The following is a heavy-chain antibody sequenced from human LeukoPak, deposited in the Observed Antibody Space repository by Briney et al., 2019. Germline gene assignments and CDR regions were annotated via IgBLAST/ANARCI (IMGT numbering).Heavy chain of an antibody. CDR3: ARLPTDYDYAWGSYRRHHYFDY. D-gene: IGHD3-16*02. CDR2: IKQDGSEK. V-gene: IGHV3-7*03. J-gene: IGHJ4*02. CDR1: GFTFSSYW. Sequence: PGGSLRLSCAASGFTFSSYWMSWVRQAPGKGLEWVANIKQDGSEKYYVDSGKGRFTISRDNAKNSLYLQMNSLRAEDTAVYYCARLPTDYDYAWGSYRRHHYFDYWGQGTLVTVSS.